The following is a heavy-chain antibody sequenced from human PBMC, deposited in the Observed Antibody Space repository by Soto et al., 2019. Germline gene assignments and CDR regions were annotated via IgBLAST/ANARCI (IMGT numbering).Heavy chain of an antibody. V-gene: IGHV4-59*08. CDR3: VWHNVDIEATGMDV. CDR2: IYYSGST. CDR1: GGSISSYY. Sequence: SETLSLTCTVSGGSISSYYWSWIRQPPGKGLEWIGYIYYSGSTNYNPSLKSRVTISVDTSKNQFSLKLSSVTAADTAVYYCVWHNVDIEATGMDVWGKGTTVTVSS. J-gene: IGHJ6*04. D-gene: IGHD5-12*01.